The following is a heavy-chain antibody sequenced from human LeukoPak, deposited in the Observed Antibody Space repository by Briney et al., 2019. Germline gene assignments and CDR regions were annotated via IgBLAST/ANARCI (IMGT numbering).Heavy chain of an antibody. Sequence: GGSLRLSCAASGFTFSSYWMHWGRQGPGKGLVWVSRINNDGSGTSYADSVKGRFTISRDNAKNTLYLQMNSLRAEDTDVYYCARVSTYSAIDYWGQGTLVTVSS. CDR1: GFTFSSYW. D-gene: IGHD1-26*01. CDR2: INNDGSGT. CDR3: ARVSTYSAIDY. V-gene: IGHV3-74*01. J-gene: IGHJ4*02.